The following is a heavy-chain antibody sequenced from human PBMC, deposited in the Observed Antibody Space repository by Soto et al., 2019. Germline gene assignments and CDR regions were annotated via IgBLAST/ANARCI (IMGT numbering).Heavy chain of an antibody. V-gene: IGHV1-24*01. D-gene: IGHD2-15*01. CDR1: GDTLTELS. CDR3: ATELAARPGALLDY. Sequence: GASVKVSCKVSGDTLTELSMHWVRQAPGKGLEWMGGFDPEDGETIYAQKFQGRVTMTEDTSTDTAYMELSSLRSEDTAVYYCATELAARPGALLDYWGQGTLVTVSS. J-gene: IGHJ4*02. CDR2: FDPEDGET.